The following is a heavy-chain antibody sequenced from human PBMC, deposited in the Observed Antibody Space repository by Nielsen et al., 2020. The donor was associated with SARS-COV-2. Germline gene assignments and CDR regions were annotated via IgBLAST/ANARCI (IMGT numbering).Heavy chain of an antibody. J-gene: IGHJ4*02. CDR2: ISTYNGNT. D-gene: IGHD3-22*01. Sequence: ASVKVSCKTSGYRFSSSGIGWVRQAPGQGLEWMGYISTYNGNTKYAQKVQGRVTMTTDTSTSTAYMELTSLRSDDTAVYYCARGTYYYDSSPSDYWGQGTLVTVSS. CDR3: ARGTYYYDSSPSDY. V-gene: IGHV1-18*01. CDR1: GYRFSSSG.